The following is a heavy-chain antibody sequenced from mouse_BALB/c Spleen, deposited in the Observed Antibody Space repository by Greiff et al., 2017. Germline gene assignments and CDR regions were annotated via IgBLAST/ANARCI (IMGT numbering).Heavy chain of an antibody. V-gene: IGHV1-69*02. Sequence: QVQLKESGAELVKPGASVKLSCKASGYTFTSYWMHWVKQRPGQGLEWIGEIDPSDSYTNYNQKFKGKATLTVDKSSSTAYMQLSSLTSEDSAVFYCASYGVFGTTVVNAMDYWGQGTSVTVSS. CDR1: GYTFTSYW. CDR3: ASYGVFGTTVVNAMDY. D-gene: IGHD1-1*01. J-gene: IGHJ4*01. CDR2: IDPSDSYT.